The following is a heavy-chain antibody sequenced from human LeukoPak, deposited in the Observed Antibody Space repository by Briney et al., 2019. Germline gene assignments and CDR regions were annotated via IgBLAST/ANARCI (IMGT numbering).Heavy chain of an antibody. J-gene: IGHJ3*02. CDR2: IKQDGSEK. D-gene: IGHD4-17*01. Sequence: PGGSLRLSCAATGFTFSRIWMSWVRQAPGKGLEWVANIKQDGSEKYYVDSVKGRFTISRDNAKNSLYLQMNSLRAEDTALYYCARGTLTTVTTGAFDIWGQGTMVTVSS. CDR1: GFTFSRIW. V-gene: IGHV3-7*03. CDR3: ARGTLTTVTTGAFDI.